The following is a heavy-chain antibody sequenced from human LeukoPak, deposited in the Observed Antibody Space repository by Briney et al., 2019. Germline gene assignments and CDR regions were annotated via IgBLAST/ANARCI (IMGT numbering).Heavy chain of an antibody. CDR1: GYTLTTYA. CDR3: ARASSAVAAAETNFDY. D-gene: IGHD6-19*01. V-gene: IGHV1-18*01. Sequence: ASVKVSCKASGYTLTTYAFSWVRQAPGQGLEWMGWISAYNGNTNYAQKLQGRVTMTTDTSTSTAYMELRSLRSDDTAVYYCARASSAVAAAETNFDYWGPGTLVTVSS. CDR2: ISAYNGNT. J-gene: IGHJ4*02.